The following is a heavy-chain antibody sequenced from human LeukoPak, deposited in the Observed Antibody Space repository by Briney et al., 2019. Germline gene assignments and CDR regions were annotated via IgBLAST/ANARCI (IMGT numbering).Heavy chain of an antibody. Sequence: GGSLCLSCVVSGFTFSNIWMRWDRNTHGKWLVWVSRINERARDTMYADSVKGRFTISRDNAKNTVYLQMNSLRAEDTGVYYCVRDEALWRLDYWGQGTLVTVSS. J-gene: IGHJ4*02. CDR2: INERARDT. D-gene: IGHD2-21*01. CDR1: GFTFSNIW. CDR3: VRDEALWRLDY. V-gene: IGHV3-74*03.